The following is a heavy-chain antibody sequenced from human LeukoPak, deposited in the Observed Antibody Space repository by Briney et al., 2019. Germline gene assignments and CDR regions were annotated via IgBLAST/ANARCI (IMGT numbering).Heavy chain of an antibody. V-gene: IGHV3-30*18. D-gene: IGHD3-10*01. CDR3: AKPIPTMVRGVIKDY. J-gene: IGHJ4*02. Sequence: GGSLRLSCAASGFTFSSYEMNWVRQAPGKGLEWVAVISYDGSNKYYADSVKGRFTISRDNSKNTLYLQMNSLRAEDTAVYYCAKPIPTMVRGVIKDYWGQGTLVTVSS. CDR1: GFTFSSYE. CDR2: ISYDGSNK.